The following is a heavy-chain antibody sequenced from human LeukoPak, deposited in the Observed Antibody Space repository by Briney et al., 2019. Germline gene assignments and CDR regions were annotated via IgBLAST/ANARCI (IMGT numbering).Heavy chain of an antibody. D-gene: IGHD5-12*01. V-gene: IGHV4-59*01. CDR3: ARSGGYGRIDAFDI. CDR1: GVSISSYY. J-gene: IGHJ3*02. CDR2: IYYSGST. Sequence: SETLSLTCTGSGVSISSYYWSWIRQPPGKGLEWIGYIYYSGSTNYNPSLKSRVTISVGTSKNQFSLKLSSVTAADTAVYYCARSGGYGRIDAFDIWGQGTMVTVSS.